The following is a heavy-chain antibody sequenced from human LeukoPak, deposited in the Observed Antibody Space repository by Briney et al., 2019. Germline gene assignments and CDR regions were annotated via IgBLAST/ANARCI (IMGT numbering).Heavy chain of an antibody. CDR3: ARLRDWFDP. Sequence: SETLSLTCTVSGGFISSHYWSWIRQPPGKGLEWIGYIYYSGSTNYNPSLKSRVTMSVDTSKNQFSLKLSSVTAADTAVYYCARLRDWFDPWGQGTLVTVSS. D-gene: IGHD5-24*01. CDR2: IYYSGST. J-gene: IGHJ5*02. CDR1: GGFISSHY. V-gene: IGHV4-59*11.